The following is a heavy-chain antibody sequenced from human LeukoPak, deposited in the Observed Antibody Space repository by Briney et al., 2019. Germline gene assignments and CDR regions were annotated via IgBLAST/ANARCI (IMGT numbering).Heavy chain of an antibody. CDR2: INHTGSS. CDR1: GGSFSGYY. Sequence: LETLSLTCAVYGGSFSGYYWTWIRQPPGKGLEWIGEINHTGSSKDNPSLNSRVTMSVDRSKNQFTLHLSSVTAADTAVYYCAGMEMGPAGGAFDVWAQGIMVTVSS. CDR3: AGMEMGPAGGAFDV. D-gene: IGHD5-24*01. J-gene: IGHJ3*01. V-gene: IGHV4-34*01.